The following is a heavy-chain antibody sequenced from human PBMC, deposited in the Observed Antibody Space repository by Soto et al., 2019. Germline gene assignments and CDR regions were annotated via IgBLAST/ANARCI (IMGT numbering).Heavy chain of an antibody. Sequence: GASVKVSCKASGFTFTSSAMQWVRQARGQRLEWIGWIVVGSGNTNYAQKFQERVTITRDMSTSTAYMELSSLRSEDTAVYYCAASYYDFWSGSSALNDAFDIWGQGTMVNVSS. CDR1: GFTFTSSA. CDR2: IVVGSGNT. J-gene: IGHJ3*02. D-gene: IGHD3-3*01. V-gene: IGHV1-58*02. CDR3: AASYYDFWSGSSALNDAFDI.